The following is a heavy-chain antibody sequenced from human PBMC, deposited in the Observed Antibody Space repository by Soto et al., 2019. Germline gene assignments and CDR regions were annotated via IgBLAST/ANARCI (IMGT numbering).Heavy chain of an antibody. Sequence: LKISCKGSGYSFSTYWIGWVRQMPGKGLEWMGIIYPGDSETRYSPSFEGQVIISADKSISTAYLQWRSLKASDTAMYFCLRQGFQYWGQGTPVTVSS. CDR2: IYPGDSET. J-gene: IGHJ1*01. CDR3: LRQGFQY. CDR1: GYSFSTYW. V-gene: IGHV5-51*01.